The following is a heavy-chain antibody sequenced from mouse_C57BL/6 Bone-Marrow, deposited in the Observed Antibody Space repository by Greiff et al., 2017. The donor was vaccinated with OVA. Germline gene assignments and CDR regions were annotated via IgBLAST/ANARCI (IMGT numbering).Heavy chain of an antibody. CDR1: GYSFTSYY. J-gene: IGHJ2*01. CDR2: IYPGSGNT. CDR3: ARDYYCDY. V-gene: IGHV1-66*01. Sequence: QVQLQQSGPELLTPVSSVKISCKASGYSFTSYYIHWVKQRPGQGLEWIGWIYPGSGNTKYNEKFKGKATLTADTSSSTAYMQLSSLTSEDSAVYYCARDYYCDYWGQGTTLTVSS.